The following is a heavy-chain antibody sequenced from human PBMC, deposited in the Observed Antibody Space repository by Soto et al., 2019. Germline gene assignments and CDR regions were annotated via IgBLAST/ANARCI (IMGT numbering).Heavy chain of an antibody. CDR2: ITSKTDGGTT. J-gene: IGHJ4*02. CDR3: TTDYVYYYMMSFDY. Sequence: EVQLVESGGGLVKPGGSLRLSCAASGFTFSNAWMSWVRQAPGKGLEWVGRITSKTDGGTTDYAAPVKGRFTISRDDSKNTLYLEMNRLKSEDTAVYYCTTDYVYYYMMSFDYWGQGTLVTVSS. D-gene: IGHD3-16*01. V-gene: IGHV3-15*01. CDR1: GFTFSNAW.